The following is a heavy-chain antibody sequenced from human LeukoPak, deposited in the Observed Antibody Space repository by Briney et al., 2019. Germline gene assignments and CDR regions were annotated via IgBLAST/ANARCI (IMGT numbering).Heavy chain of an antibody. CDR1: GGSFSGYY. J-gene: IGHJ4*02. V-gene: IGHV4-34*01. CDR2: INHSGST. CDR3: ARLESSPDY. Sequence: SETLSLTCAAYGGSFSGYYWSWTRQPPGKGLEWIGEINHSGSTNYNPSLKSRVTISVDTSKNQFSLKLSSVTAADTAVYYCARLESSPDYWGQGTLVTVSS.